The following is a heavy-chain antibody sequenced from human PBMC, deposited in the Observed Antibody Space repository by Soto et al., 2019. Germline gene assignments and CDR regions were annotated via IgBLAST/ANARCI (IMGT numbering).Heavy chain of an antibody. V-gene: IGHV4-39*01. D-gene: IGHD2-21*01. Sequence: PSETLSLACTVSGGSISSSSYYWGWIRQPPGKGLEWIGSIFYSGSTYYNPSLKSRVTISVDTSKNQFSLKLSSVTAADTAVYYCARHAGLVWSSYYYYGMDVWGKGTTVTVSS. CDR3: ARHAGLVWSSYYYYGMDV. CDR2: IFYSGST. J-gene: IGHJ6*04. CDR1: GGSISSSSYY.